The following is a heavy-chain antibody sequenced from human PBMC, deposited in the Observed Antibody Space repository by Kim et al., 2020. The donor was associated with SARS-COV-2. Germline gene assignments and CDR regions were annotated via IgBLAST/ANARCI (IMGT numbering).Heavy chain of an antibody. D-gene: IGHD3-10*01. Sequence: SETLSLTCAVSGGSVSSTSHYWGWIRQPPGKELEWIGSIFYSGRTFYSPSLKSRVTISVDTSKNQFSLRLSYVTAADTAVYYCARLGGHSLWVGEGPIDPWGQGSLVTVSS. J-gene: IGHJ5*02. CDR1: GGSVSSTSHY. CDR3: ARLGGHSLWVGEGPIDP. CDR2: IFYSGRT. V-gene: IGHV4-39*01.